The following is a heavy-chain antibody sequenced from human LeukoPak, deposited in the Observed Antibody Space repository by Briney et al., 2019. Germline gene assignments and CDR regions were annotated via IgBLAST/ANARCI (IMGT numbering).Heavy chain of an antibody. V-gene: IGHV3-48*03. J-gene: IGHJ4*02. CDR3: ARDLYYGSASPRLDY. D-gene: IGHD3-10*01. Sequence: GGSLRLSYAASGFTFSSYEMTWVRQAPGMGLEWVSYISGSGSTTNYADSVKGRFTISRDNAKNSLYLQMNNLRVEDTAIYYCARDLYYGSASPRLDYWGQGTLVTVSS. CDR2: ISGSGSTT. CDR1: GFTFSSYE.